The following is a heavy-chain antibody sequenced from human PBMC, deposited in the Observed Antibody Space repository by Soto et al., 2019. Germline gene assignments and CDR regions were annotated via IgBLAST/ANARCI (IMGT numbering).Heavy chain of an antibody. J-gene: IGHJ4*02. Sequence: QVQLVESGGGVVQPGRSLRLSCAASGFTFSSYGMHWVRQAPGKGLEWVAVIWYDGSNKYYADSVKGRFTISRDNSKNTLYLQMNSLRAEDTAVYYCARDRYDFWSGYPYRYFDYWGQGTLVTVSS. CDR3: ARDRYDFWSGYPYRYFDY. CDR2: IWYDGSNK. V-gene: IGHV3-33*01. CDR1: GFTFSSYG. D-gene: IGHD3-3*01.